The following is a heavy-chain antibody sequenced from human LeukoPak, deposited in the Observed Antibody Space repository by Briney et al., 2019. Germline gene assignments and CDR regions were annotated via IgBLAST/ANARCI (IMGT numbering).Heavy chain of an antibody. CDR2: IRSSGVTGTLI. CDR3: GRGSGGGGSQFGDPFEV. J-gene: IGHJ3*01. Sequence: PGGSLRLSCAAPIFTFRNSDMSWARQAPGGGLEWLSCIRSSGVTGTLIYDADSVKGRFTVSRDNAGNTLYLQMESLRATDTAVNYCGRGSGGGGSQFGDPFEVWGQGTTVIVSS. D-gene: IGHD2-15*01. V-gene: IGHV3-48*03. CDR1: IFTFRNSD.